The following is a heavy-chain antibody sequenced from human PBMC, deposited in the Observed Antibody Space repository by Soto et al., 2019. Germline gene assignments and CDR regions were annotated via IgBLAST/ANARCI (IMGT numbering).Heavy chain of an antibody. CDR2: ITTDKGKT. CDR1: GYTFTNYG. J-gene: IGHJ4*02. Sequence: ASVKVSCKTSGYTFTNYGISWVRQAPGQGLEWMGRITTDKGKTTYAQKFQGRVTITADKSTSTAYMELSSLRSEDTAMYYCARDPSAYDLPAYWGQGTQVTVSS. D-gene: IGHD5-12*01. CDR3: ARDPSAYDLPAY. V-gene: IGHV1-18*01.